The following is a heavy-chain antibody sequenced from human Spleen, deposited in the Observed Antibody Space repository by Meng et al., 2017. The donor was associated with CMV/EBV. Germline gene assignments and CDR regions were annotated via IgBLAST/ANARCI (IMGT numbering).Heavy chain of an antibody. V-gene: IGHV3-7*03. Sequence: LKISCAASGFTFSTYWMTWVRQAPGRGLEWVANINHDGNEKYYVDSVKGRFTISRDNSKNTLYLQMNSLRAEDTAVYYCARSQEYRRGSLYYYYGMDVWGQGTAVTVSS. J-gene: IGHJ6*02. CDR3: ARSQEYRRGSLYYYYGMDV. D-gene: IGHD6-19*01. CDR1: GFTFSTYW. CDR2: INHDGNEK.